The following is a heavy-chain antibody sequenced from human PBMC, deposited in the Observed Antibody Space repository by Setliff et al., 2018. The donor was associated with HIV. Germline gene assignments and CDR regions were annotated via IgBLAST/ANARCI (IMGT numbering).Heavy chain of an antibody. Sequence: PGGSLRLSCVVSGFAVSDAWMSWVRQAPGKGLEWVSYISGTSSSIYYADSVKGRFTISRDNARNSLYLQMNSLRAEDTAVYYCAREVAYFDILTGSGAHYFDHWGQGMLVTVSS. J-gene: IGHJ4*02. V-gene: IGHV3-48*01. CDR3: AREVAYFDILTGSGAHYFDH. CDR2: ISGTSSSI. CDR1: GFAVSDAW. D-gene: IGHD3-9*01.